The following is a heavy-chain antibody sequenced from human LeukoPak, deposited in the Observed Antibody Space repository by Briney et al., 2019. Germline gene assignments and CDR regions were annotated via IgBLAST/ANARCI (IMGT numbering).Heavy chain of an antibody. D-gene: IGHD2-21*02. CDR2: VNGEGGT. Sequence: PGGSLRLSCAASGFTFNNYWIQWVRQAPGKGLEWVARVNGEGGTSYTDSVKGRFTISRDNAKNTVHLQMNSLRAEDTAVYYCVKARMPHCGTDCLESWGQGTLVTVSS. CDR3: VKARMPHCGTDCLES. CDR1: GFTFNNYW. J-gene: IGHJ4*02. V-gene: IGHV3-74*01.